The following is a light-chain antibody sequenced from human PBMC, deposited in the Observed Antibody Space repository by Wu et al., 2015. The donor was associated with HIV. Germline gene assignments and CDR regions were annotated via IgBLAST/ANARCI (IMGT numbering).Light chain of an antibody. CDR1: QSVISSY. V-gene: IGKV3-20*01. J-gene: IGKJ4*01. CDR2: ATS. CDR3: QQYGSSLPV. Sequence: EIVLTQSPGTLSLSPGERATLSCRTSQSVISSYLAWYQQKPGRTPRLLIYATSSRATGIPDRFSGSGSGTDFTLTISRLEPEDFAVYYCQQYGSSLPVFGGGTKVEIK.